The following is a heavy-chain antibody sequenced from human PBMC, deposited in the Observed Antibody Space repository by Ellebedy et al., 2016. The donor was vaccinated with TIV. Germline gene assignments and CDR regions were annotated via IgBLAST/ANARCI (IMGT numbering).Heavy chain of an antibody. J-gene: IGHJ6*03. D-gene: IGHD6-6*01. CDR3: ARAGVAARLGGEGVYYYYYYMDG. Sequence: ASVKVSCXASGYTFTSYGISWVRQAPGQGLEWMGWISAYNGNTNYAQKLQGRVTMTTDTSTSTAYMELRSLRSDDTAVYYCARAGVAARLGGEGVYYYYYYMDGWGKGTTVTVSS. V-gene: IGHV1-18*01. CDR1: GYTFTSYG. CDR2: ISAYNGNT.